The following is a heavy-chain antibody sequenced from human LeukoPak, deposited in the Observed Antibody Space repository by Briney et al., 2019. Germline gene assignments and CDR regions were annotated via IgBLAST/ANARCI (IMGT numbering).Heavy chain of an antibody. CDR3: AKSPYESPGYYGMDV. J-gene: IGHJ6*02. CDR1: GFTFSSYA. CDR2: ISGSGGST. V-gene: IGHV3-23*01. Sequence: PGGSLRLSCAASGFTFSSYAMSWVRQAPGKGLEWVSAISGSGGSTYYADSVKGRFTISRDNSKNTLYLQMNSLRAEDTAVYYCAKSPYESPGYYGMDVWGQGTTVTVSS. D-gene: IGHD2-8*01.